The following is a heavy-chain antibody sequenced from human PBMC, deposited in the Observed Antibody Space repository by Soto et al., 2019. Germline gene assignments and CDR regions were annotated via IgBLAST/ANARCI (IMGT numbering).Heavy chain of an antibody. CDR2: IKSKTDGGTT. V-gene: IGHV3-15*01. Sequence: GGSLRLSCAASGFTFSNAWMSWVRQAPGKGLEWVGRIKSKTDGGTTDYAAPVKGRFTISRDDSKNTLYLQMNSLKTEDTAVYYCTTDTTVTTADKRFDPWGQGTLVTVSS. CDR1: GFTFSNAW. D-gene: IGHD4-17*01. CDR3: TTDTTVTTADKRFDP. J-gene: IGHJ5*02.